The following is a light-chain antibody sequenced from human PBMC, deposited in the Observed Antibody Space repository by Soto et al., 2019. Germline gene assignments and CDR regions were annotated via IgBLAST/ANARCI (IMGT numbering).Light chain of an antibody. CDR2: DVS. CDR3: CSYAGSPYG. V-gene: IGLV2-11*01. J-gene: IGLJ1*01. Sequence: QSVLTQPRSVSGSPGQSVTISCTGTSSDVGGYNYVSWYQQHPGKAPKLMIYDVSKRPSGVPDRFSGSKSGNTASLTISGLQAEDESDYYCCSYAGSPYGLGTGTKV. CDR1: SSDVGGYNY.